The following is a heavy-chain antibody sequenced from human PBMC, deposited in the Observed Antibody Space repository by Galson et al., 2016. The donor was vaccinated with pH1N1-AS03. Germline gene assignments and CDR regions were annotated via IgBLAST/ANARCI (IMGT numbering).Heavy chain of an antibody. CDR1: GFSFSSYT. D-gene: IGHD6-13*01. V-gene: IGHV3-23*01. Sequence: SLRLSCAASGFSFSSYTMSWVRQAPGKGLEWVSGISASGGTTYYADSVKGRFTISRDNSMDTLDLQMSSLRDEDTAVYYCVKEGLVAATFDDWGQGTLVIVSS. CDR3: VKEGLVAATFDD. J-gene: IGHJ4*02. CDR2: ISASGGTT.